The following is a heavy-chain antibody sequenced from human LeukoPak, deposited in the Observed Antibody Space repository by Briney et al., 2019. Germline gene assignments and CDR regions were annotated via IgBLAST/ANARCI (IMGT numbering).Heavy chain of an antibody. D-gene: IGHD2-2*03. V-gene: IGHV3-48*03. Sequence: GGSLRLSCAASGFNFHSHEMNWVRQAPGKGLEFISYISPSGTTMYYADSVKRRFTISRDNAKNSLYLQMNSLRAEDTAVYYCARGGYCTTALCYAMNAFDIWSQGTMVTVSS. CDR1: GFNFHSHE. J-gene: IGHJ3*02. CDR2: ISPSGTTM. CDR3: ARGGYCTTALCYAMNAFDI.